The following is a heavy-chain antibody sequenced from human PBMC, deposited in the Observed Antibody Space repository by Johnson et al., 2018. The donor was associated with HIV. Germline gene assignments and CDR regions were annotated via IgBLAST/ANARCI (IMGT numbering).Heavy chain of an antibody. D-gene: IGHD2-15*01. J-gene: IGHJ3*01. V-gene: IGHV3-23*04. CDR2: ITRTDLRT. Sequence: QLVESGGGLIQPGGSLRLSCAASGFTLRNCAINWGRRAPGKGLEWVSHITRTDLRTFYADSVRGRFNISRDESKNTVYLEMTSLRTEDTAVYYCARAAGVNVVVEDFDLWGQGTMVTVSS. CDR1: GFTLRNCA. CDR3: ARAAGVNVVVEDFDL.